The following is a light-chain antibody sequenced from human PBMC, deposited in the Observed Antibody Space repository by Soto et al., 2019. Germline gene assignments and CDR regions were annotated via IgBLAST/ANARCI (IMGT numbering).Light chain of an antibody. V-gene: IGKV2-28*01. J-gene: IGKJ4*01. CDR1: QSLLHRNGYNY. Sequence: DIVMTQSPLSLPVTPGEPASISCRSSQSLLHRNGYNYLDWYLQKPGQYPQLLIYLGSHRACGVPSRFSGIESCTDFTLKISRVEAEYVGVYYCMQGLQFPHNLGGGTKVEIK. CDR2: LGS. CDR3: MQGLQFPHN.